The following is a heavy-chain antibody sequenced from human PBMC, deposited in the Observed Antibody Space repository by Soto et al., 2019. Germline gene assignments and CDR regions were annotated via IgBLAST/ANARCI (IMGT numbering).Heavy chain of an antibody. CDR3: AKDRGYPDWFDP. CDR1: GFTVSTYH. CDR2: ISGSGGST. J-gene: IGHJ5*02. D-gene: IGHD5-12*01. Sequence: PGGSLRLSCAASGFTVSTYHMSWVRQAPGKGLEWVSAISGSGGSTYYADSVKGRFTISRDNSKNTLYLQMNSLRAEDTAVYYCAKDRGYPDWFDPWGQGTLVTVSS. V-gene: IGHV3-23*01.